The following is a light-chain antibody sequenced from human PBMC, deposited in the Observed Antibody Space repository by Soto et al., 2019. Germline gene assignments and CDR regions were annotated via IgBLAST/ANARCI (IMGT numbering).Light chain of an antibody. J-gene: IGKJ1*01. CDR3: QQSYSTPT. Sequence: DIQMTQSPSSLSASVGDRVTITCRASQSISSYLNWYQQKPGKAPKLLIYAASSLQSGVPSRFSGSGSGTDFTLTISSLQPEDFATYYCQQSYSTPTFDQGTKVEIK. CDR1: QSISSY. V-gene: IGKV1-39*01. CDR2: AAS.